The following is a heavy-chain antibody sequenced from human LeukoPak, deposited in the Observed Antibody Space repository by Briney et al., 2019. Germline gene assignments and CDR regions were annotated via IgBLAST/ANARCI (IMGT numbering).Heavy chain of an antibody. V-gene: IGHV4-34*01. J-gene: IGHJ5*02. CDR1: GGSFSGYY. D-gene: IGHD6-6*01. CDR3: ARIAARRTLDP. CDR2: INHSGST. Sequence: PSETLSLTCAVYGGSFSGYYWSWIRQPPGKGLEWIGEINHSGSTNYNPSLKSRVTISVDTSKNQFSLKLSSVTAADTAVYYCARIAARRTLDPWGQGTLVTVSS.